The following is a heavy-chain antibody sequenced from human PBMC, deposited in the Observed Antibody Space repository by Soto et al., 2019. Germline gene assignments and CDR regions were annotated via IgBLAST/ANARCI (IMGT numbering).Heavy chain of an antibody. D-gene: IGHD5-18*01. J-gene: IGHJ4*02. CDR1: GFTFSGYW. V-gene: IGHV3-7*03. CDR3: TRADGYRSMDY. Sequence: EVQLVESGGGLAQPGGSLRLSCVASGFTFSGYWMSWVRQTPGKGLEWVTNTKPDGSETYYLDSVTGRFTISRDNVRNSLSLQMSSLRGDDTAVYYCTRADGYRSMDYWGQGALVSVPP. CDR2: TKPDGSET.